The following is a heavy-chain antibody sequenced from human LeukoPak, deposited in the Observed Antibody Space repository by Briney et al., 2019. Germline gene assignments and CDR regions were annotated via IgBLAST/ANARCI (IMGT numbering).Heavy chain of an antibody. CDR2: IKQDGSEK. CDR1: GFTFSSYW. Sequence: GGSLRLSCAASGFTFSSYWMSWVRQAPGKGLEWVANIKQDGSEKYYVDSVKGRFTISRDNAKNSLYLQMNSLRAEDTAVYYCARDPDLGGCSYGYGNYYYYYGMDVWGQGTTVTVSS. V-gene: IGHV3-7*01. CDR3: ARDPDLGGCSYGYGNYYYYYGMDV. D-gene: IGHD5-18*01. J-gene: IGHJ6*02.